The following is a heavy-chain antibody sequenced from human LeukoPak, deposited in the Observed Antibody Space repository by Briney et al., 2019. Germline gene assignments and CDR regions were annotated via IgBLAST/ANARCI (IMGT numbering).Heavy chain of an antibody. CDR1: GFTFSSYW. D-gene: IGHD2-21*01. CDR2: INSDGSST. CDR3: AKGVGDWDYYYYMDV. Sequence: GGSLRLSCAASGFTFSSYWMHWVRQAPGKGLVWVSRINSDGSSTSYADSVKGRFTISRDNAKNTLYLQMNSLRAEDTALYYCAKGVGDWDYYYYMDVWGKGTTVTVSS. V-gene: IGHV3-74*01. J-gene: IGHJ6*03.